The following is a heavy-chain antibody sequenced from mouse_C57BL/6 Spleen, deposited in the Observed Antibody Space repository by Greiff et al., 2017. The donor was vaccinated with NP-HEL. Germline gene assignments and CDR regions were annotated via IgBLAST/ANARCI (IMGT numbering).Heavy chain of an antibody. V-gene: IGHV10-1*01. J-gene: IGHJ1*03. CDR3: VRGYWYFDV. CDR1: GFSFNTYA. CDR2: IRSKSNNYAT. Sequence: EVQRVESGGGLVQPKGSLKLSCAASGFSFNTYAMNWVRQAPGKGLEWVARIRSKSNNYATYYADSVKDRFTISRDDSESMLYLQMNNLKTEDTAMYYCVRGYWYFDVWGTGTTVTVSS.